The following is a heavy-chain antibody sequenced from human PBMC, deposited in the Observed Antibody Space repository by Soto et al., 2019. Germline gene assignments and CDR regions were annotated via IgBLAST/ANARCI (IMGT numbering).Heavy chain of an antibody. CDR3: AIPQYYYDSSGYYYPLYAFDI. D-gene: IGHD3-22*01. V-gene: IGHV5-51*01. CDR1: GYSFTSYW. Sequence: PGESLKISCKGSGYSFTSYWIGWVRQMPGKGLEWMGIIYPGDSDTRYSPSFQGQVTISADKSISTAYLQWSSLKASDTAMYYCAIPQYYYDSSGYYYPLYAFDIWGQGTMVT. J-gene: IGHJ3*02. CDR2: IYPGDSDT.